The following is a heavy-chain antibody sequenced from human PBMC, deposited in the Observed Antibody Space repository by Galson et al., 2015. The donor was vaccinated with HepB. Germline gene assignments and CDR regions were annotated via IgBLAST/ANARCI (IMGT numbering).Heavy chain of an antibody. CDR3: AREGAMGLLYYYYGMDV. Sequence: LSLTCTVSGGSISSYYWSWIRQPPGKGLEWVAVISYDGSNKYYADSVKGRFTISRDNSKNTLYLQMNSLRAEDTAVYYCAREGAMGLLYYYYGMDVWGQGTTVTVSS. CDR2: ISYDGSNK. CDR1: GGSISSYY. D-gene: IGHD5-18*01. J-gene: IGHJ6*02. V-gene: IGHV3-30-3*01.